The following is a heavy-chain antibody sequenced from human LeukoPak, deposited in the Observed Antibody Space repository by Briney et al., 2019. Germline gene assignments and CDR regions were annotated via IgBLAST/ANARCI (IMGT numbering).Heavy chain of an antibody. Sequence: GESLEISCKGAGYSFTSYWIGWVRQMPGKGLEWMGVIYPGDSHTRYSPSFQGQGTISADKSISTAYLQWNSLKASDTAIYYCTRSPDIDILTGYSRYYFDYRGQGTLVTVSS. D-gene: IGHD3-9*01. J-gene: IGHJ4*02. V-gene: IGHV5-51*01. CDR3: TRSPDIDILTGYSRYYFDY. CDR2: IYPGDSHT. CDR1: GYSFTSYW.